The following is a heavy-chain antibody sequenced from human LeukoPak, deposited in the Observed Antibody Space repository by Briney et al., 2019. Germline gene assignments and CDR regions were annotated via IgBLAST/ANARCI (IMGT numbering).Heavy chain of an antibody. J-gene: IGHJ4*02. CDR2: ITNDGSST. V-gene: IGHV3-74*01. Sequence: GGSLRLSCAASGLTFSSHWMHWVRQAPGKGLVWVSRITNDGSSTTYADSVKGRFTISRDNSKNTLYLQMNSLRAEDTAVCYCAKDMRFDWTPYYFDYWGQGTLVTVSS. D-gene: IGHD3-9*01. CDR1: GLTFSSHW. CDR3: AKDMRFDWTPYYFDY.